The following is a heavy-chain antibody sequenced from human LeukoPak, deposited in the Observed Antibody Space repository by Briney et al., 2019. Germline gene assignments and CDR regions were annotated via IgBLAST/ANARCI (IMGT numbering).Heavy chain of an antibody. CDR3: ARAVTPSYYFDY. V-gene: IGHV3-7*04. CDR1: GFTFSSYL. Sequence: GGSLRLSCAASGFTFSSYLMSWFRQAPGKGLEWVANIKQDGSEKYYVDSVKGRFTISRDNAKNSLYLQMNSLRAEDTAVYYCARAVTPSYYFDYWGQGTLVTVSS. D-gene: IGHD4-17*01. CDR2: IKQDGSEK. J-gene: IGHJ4*02.